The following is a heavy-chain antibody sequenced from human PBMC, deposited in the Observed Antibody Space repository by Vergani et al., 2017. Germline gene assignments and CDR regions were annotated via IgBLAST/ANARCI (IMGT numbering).Heavy chain of an antibody. V-gene: IGHV3-23*01. CDR1: GFTFSSYA. CDR2: ISGSGGST. J-gene: IGHJ4*02. CDR3: AKSGVGYSSGFFFDY. Sequence: EVQLLESGGGLVQPGGSLRLSCAASGFTFSSYAMSWVRQAPGKGLEWGSAISGSGGSTYYADSVKGRFTISRDNSKNTLYLQMNSLRPEDTAVYYCAKSGVGYSSGFFFDYWGQGTLVTVSS. D-gene: IGHD6-19*01.